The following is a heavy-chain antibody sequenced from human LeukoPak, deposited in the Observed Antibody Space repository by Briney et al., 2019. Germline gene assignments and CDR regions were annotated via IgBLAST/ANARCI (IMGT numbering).Heavy chain of an antibody. J-gene: IGHJ4*02. CDR2: IWYDGSNK. CDR1: GFTFSSYG. Sequence: GGSLRLSCAASGFTFSSYGMYWVRQAPGKGLEWVAVIWYDGSNKYYADSVKGRFTISRDNSKNTLYLQMNSLRAEDTAVYYCARDFYDSSGYSAPGDYWGQGTLVTVSS. CDR3: ARDFYDSSGYSAPGDY. D-gene: IGHD3-22*01. V-gene: IGHV3-33*01.